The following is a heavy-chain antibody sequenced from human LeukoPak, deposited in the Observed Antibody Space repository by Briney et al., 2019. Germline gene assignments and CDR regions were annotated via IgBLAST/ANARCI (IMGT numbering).Heavy chain of an antibody. J-gene: IGHJ4*02. Sequence: ASVKVSCKASGYTFTSYGISWVRQAPGQGLEWMGWIGACNGNTNYAQKLQGRVTMTTDTSTSTAYMELSRLRSDDTAVYYCARDCSGGSCYYNMDYWGQGTLVTVSS. V-gene: IGHV1-18*04. CDR2: IGACNGNT. D-gene: IGHD2-15*01. CDR1: GYTFTSYG. CDR3: ARDCSGGSCYYNMDY.